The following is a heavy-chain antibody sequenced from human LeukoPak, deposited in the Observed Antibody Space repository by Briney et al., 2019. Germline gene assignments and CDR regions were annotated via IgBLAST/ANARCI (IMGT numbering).Heavy chain of an antibody. V-gene: IGHV4-34*01. CDR1: GGSFSTYY. CDR2: INHRGDT. Sequence: PSETLSPTCAVYGGSFSTYYWIWIPQSPGKGLEWIAEINHRGDTNYNPSVKSRVTISVDKSKNQFSLKVSSLTAADTAVYYCARGPTISETGYFDYWGQGTLVTVSS. CDR3: ARGPTISETGYFDY. J-gene: IGHJ4*03. D-gene: IGHD1-1*01.